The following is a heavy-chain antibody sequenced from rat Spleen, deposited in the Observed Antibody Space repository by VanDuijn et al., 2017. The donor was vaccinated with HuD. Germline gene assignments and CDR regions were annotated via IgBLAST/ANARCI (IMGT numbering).Heavy chain of an antibody. V-gene: IGHV5-29*01. J-gene: IGHJ2*01. CDR2: ISSDGSTT. Sequence: EVRLVESDGGLVQPGGSLKLSCAASGFAFSDFFMAWVRQAPAKGLEWVATISSDGSTTYYRDSVKGRFTISRDNAKRTLFLQMDSLRSDDTATYYCARRGSGYDYFDYWGQGVMVTVSS. CDR1: GFAFSDFF. CDR3: ARRGSGYDYFDY. D-gene: IGHD4-3*01.